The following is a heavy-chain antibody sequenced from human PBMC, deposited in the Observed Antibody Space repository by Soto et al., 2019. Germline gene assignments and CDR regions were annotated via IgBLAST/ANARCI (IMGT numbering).Heavy chain of an antibody. CDR3: ARDLLVHIGYFDY. J-gene: IGHJ4*02. V-gene: IGHV3-30-3*01. D-gene: IGHD2-8*02. CDR1: GFTFSSYA. Sequence: QVQLVESGGGVVQPGRSLRLSCAASGFTFSSYAMHWVRQAPGKGLEWVAVISYDGNNKYYADSVKGRFTISRDNSKNTRYLQMNSLRAEDTAVYYCARDLLVHIGYFDYWGQGTLVTVSS. CDR2: ISYDGNNK.